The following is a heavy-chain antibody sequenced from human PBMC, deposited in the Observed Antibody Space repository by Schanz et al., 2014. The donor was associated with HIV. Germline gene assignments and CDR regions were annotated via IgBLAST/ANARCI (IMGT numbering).Heavy chain of an antibody. CDR2: IMPKFGTE. Sequence: QVQLVQSGAEVKKTGSPVKVSCTAFGGTLSNYAISWVRQAPGQGLEWLGLIMPKFGTENYAQKYQGRVTLTADATTAYMDLSSLKFEDTAVYYCARGARYGMDVWGQGTLVTVSS. CDR3: ARGARYGMDV. V-gene: IGHV1-69*01. CDR1: GGTLSNYA. J-gene: IGHJ6*02.